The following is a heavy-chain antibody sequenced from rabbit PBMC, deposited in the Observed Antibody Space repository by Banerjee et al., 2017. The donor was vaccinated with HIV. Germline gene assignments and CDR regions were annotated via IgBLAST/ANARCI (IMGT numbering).Heavy chain of an antibody. Sequence: QEQLVESGGGLVQPEGSLTLTCKASGFDFSSYAITWVRQAPGKGLEYIGYITYGGRTYYASWVNGRFTISRENTQNTLYLQLNSLTAADTATYFCAGSNTYYGMDLWGQGTLVTVS. CDR1: GFDFSSYA. V-gene: IGHV1S47*01. J-gene: IGHJ6*01. CDR3: AGSNTYYGMDL. CDR2: ITYGGRT.